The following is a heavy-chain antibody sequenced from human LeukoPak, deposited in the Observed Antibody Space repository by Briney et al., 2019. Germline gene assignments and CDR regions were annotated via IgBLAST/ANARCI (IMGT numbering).Heavy chain of an antibody. Sequence: GGSLRLSCAASGFMFSHSAMIWVRQTPGKGLEWVSGISESGGAAYYAGSAKGRFTISRDNSKNTLYLQMNRLRAEDTAIYYCAKAGEYCPDGSCYSENYYFDYWGQGTLVTVSS. CDR2: ISESGGAA. CDR1: GFMFSHSA. V-gene: IGHV3-23*01. J-gene: IGHJ4*02. D-gene: IGHD2-15*01. CDR3: AKAGEYCPDGSCYSENYYFDY.